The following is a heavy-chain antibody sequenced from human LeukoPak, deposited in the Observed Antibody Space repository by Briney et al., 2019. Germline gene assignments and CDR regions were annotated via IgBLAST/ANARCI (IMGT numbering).Heavy chain of an antibody. CDR3: ASDQGYSGYVPFDWFDP. D-gene: IGHD5-12*01. Sequence: ASVKVSCKASGYTFTSYGISWVRQAPGQGLEWMGWISAYNGNTNYAQKLQGRVTMTTDTSTSTAYMELRSLRSDDTAVYYCASDQGYSGYVPFDWFDPWGQGTLVTVSS. J-gene: IGHJ5*02. V-gene: IGHV1-18*01. CDR2: ISAYNGNT. CDR1: GYTFTSYG.